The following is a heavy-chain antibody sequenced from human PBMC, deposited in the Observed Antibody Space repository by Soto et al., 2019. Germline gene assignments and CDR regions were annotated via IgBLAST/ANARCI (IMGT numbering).Heavy chain of an antibody. J-gene: IGHJ6*02. D-gene: IGHD3-10*01. V-gene: IGHV3-21*04. Sequence: PGGSLRLSCAASGFTFSSYSMNWVRQAPGKGLEWVSSISSSSSYIYYADSVKGRFTISRDNSKNTLYLQMNSLRAEDTAVYYCAKARGSVYYGMDVWGQGTTVTVSS. CDR1: GFTFSSYS. CDR2: ISSSSSYI. CDR3: AKARGSVYYGMDV.